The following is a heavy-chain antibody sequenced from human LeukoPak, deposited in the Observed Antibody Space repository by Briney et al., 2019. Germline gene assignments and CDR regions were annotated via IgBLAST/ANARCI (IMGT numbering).Heavy chain of an antibody. J-gene: IGHJ4*02. CDR3: ATDRGYTQYY. Sequence: GGSLRLSWAASGFTFNTYWIHWVRQAPGKGLVWVSHVKSDGSSTSYADSVKGRFTISRDNAENTLFLQMNSLRADDTAVYYCATDRGYTQYYWGQGTLVTVSS. CDR1: GFTFNTYW. D-gene: IGHD5-12*01. V-gene: IGHV3-74*01. CDR2: VKSDGSST.